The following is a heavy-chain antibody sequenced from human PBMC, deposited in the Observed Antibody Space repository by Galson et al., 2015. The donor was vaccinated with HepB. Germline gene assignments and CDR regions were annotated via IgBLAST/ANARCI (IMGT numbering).Heavy chain of an antibody. CDR2: IIIGSGNT. CDR3: AAELYGITTTCCTFEY. V-gene: IGHV1-58*02. D-gene: IGHD2-2*02. Sequence: VKVSCKASGFTFTNSAIQWVRQARGQRLEWIGWIIIGSGNTNYAQKFQERVTITRDMSTSTAYMELSSLRSEDTAVYYCAAELYGITTTCCTFEYWGQGTLVTVSS. J-gene: IGHJ4*02. CDR1: GFTFTNSA.